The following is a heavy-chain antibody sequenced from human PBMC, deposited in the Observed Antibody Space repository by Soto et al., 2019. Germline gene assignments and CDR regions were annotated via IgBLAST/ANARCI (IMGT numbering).Heavy chain of an antibody. CDR3: TRSEGDIRSAINDY. D-gene: IGHD5-12*01. CDR1: GFTFGDYA. V-gene: IGHV3-49*03. Sequence: GGSLRLSCTASGFTFGDYAMSWFRQAPGKGLEWVGFIRSKAYGGTTEYAASVKGRFTISRDDSKSIAYLQMNSLKTEDTAVYYCTRSEGDIRSAINDYWGQGTLVTVSS. J-gene: IGHJ4*02. CDR2: IRSKAYGGTT.